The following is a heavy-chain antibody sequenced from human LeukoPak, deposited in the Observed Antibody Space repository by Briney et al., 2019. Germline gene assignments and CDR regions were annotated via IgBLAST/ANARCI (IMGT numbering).Heavy chain of an antibody. V-gene: IGHV3-23*01. CDR1: GFTFSNYA. CDR2: ISGSGGST. J-gene: IGHJ1*01. CDR3: AKIFDALNSPYQH. Sequence: GGSLRLSCAASGFTFSNYAMSWVRQAPGKGLEWVSTISGSGGSTYYADSVKGRFTISRDNSKNTLSLQMSSLRAEDTAVYYCAKIFDALNSPYQHWGQGTLVTVSS. D-gene: IGHD3-3*01.